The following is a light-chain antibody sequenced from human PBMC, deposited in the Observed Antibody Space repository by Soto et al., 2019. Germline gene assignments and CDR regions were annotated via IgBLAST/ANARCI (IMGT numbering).Light chain of an antibody. CDR2: AAS. J-gene: IGKJ1*01. CDR1: QSISNY. CDR3: QQSYSTLWT. Sequence: DIQMTQAPTSLGASVGDSGTKTWRASQSISNYLHWYQHKPGKAPKPLIYAASNLQSGVPSRFSGSGSGTDFTLTISSLQPEDFATYYCQQSYSTLWTFGQGTKVDIK. V-gene: IGKV1-39*01.